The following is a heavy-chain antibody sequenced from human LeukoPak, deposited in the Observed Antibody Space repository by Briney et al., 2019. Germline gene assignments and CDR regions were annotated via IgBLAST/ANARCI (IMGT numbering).Heavy chain of an antibody. V-gene: IGHV3-9*01. CDR1: GFTFDDYA. D-gene: IGHD6-13*01. CDR3: AKDIGAGIAAAGPPIYYYYYGMDV. CDR2: ISWNSGSI. Sequence: PGRSLRLSCAASGFTFDDYAMHWVRQAPGKGLEWVSGISWNSGSIGYADSVKGRFTISRDNAKNSLYLQMSSLRAEDTALYYCAKDIGAGIAAAGPPIYYYYYGMDVWGQGTTVTVSS. J-gene: IGHJ6*02.